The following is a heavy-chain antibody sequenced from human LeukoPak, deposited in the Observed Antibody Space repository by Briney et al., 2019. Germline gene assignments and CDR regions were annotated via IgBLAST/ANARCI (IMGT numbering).Heavy chain of an antibody. V-gene: IGHV3-21*01. CDR1: GFDFNNAW. CDR3: ARIAWIQLWNSHYYYYYMDV. D-gene: IGHD5-18*01. Sequence: GGSLRLSCAASGFDFNNAWMNWVRQAPGKGLEWVSSISSSSSYIYYADSVKGRFTISRDNAKNSLYLQMNSLRAEDTAVYYCARIAWIQLWNSHYYYYYMDVWGKGTTVTVSS. CDR2: ISSSSSYI. J-gene: IGHJ6*03.